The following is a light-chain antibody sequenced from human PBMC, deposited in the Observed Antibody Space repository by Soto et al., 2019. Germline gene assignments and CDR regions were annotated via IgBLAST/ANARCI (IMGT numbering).Light chain of an antibody. CDR3: SSYTSSTTLV. V-gene: IGLV2-14*01. J-gene: IGLJ2*01. Sequence: QSALTQPASVSGSPGQSITISCTGTSSDIGSYNYVSWYQQNPGKAPKLMIYDVSNRPSGISNRLSGSKSGNTASLTISGLQAEDEADYYCSSYTSSTTLVFGGGTKLTVL. CDR1: SSDIGSYNY. CDR2: DVS.